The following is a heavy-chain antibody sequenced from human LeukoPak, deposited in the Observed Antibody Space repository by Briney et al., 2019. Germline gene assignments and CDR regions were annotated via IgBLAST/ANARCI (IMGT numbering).Heavy chain of an antibody. CDR2: IHDCAST. Sequence: APQTRSLTWPLSGGTISRYYWNWIRHLPRNLLEWIGYIHDCASTKYNPPLKSRVAISVDTSKTQFSLKLRYVTAADSAVYYCERWYYSGWAFEYWGQGTLVTVSS. CDR1: GGTISRYY. V-gene: IGHV4-59*08. J-gene: IGHJ4*02. CDR3: ERWYYSGWAFEY. D-gene: IGHD6-19*01.